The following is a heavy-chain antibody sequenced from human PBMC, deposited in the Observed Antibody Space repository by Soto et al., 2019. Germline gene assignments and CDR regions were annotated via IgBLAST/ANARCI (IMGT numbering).Heavy chain of an antibody. CDR1: GGSISSSSYY. CDR3: ANLRFLEGSYTYFDY. D-gene: IGHD3-3*01. Sequence: QLQLQESGPGLVKPSETLSLTCTVSGGSISSSSYYWGWIRQPPGKGLEWIGSIYYSGSTYYNPSLKSRVTIYEDTSKSQFSLKLSSVTAADTAVYYCANLRFLEGSYTYFDYWGQGTLVTVSS. CDR2: IYYSGST. J-gene: IGHJ4*02. V-gene: IGHV4-39*01.